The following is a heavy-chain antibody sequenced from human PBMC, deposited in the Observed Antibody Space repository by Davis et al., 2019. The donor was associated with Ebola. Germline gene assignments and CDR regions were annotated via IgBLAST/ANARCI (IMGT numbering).Heavy chain of an antibody. J-gene: IGHJ6*02. D-gene: IGHD6-13*01. Sequence: GESLKISCEGSGYRFTDYWINWVRQMPGKGLEWMGYIDPRDSHTNYSPSFQGHVTISADKSISTAYLQWSSLKASDTAMYYCARHLYSSSWYPTNGMDVWGQGTTVTVSS. CDR3: ARHLYSSSWYPTNGMDV. CDR1: GYRFTDYW. V-gene: IGHV5-10-1*01. CDR2: IDPRDSHT.